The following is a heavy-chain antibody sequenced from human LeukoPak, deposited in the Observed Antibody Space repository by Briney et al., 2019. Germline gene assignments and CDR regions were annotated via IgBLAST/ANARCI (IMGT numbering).Heavy chain of an antibody. D-gene: IGHD3-16*02. CDR2: IIPIFGTA. V-gene: IGHV1-69*06. J-gene: IGHJ6*04. CDR1: GGTFSSYA. CDR3: ARASSDYVWGSYRSPYYYYGMDV. Sequence: ASVKVSYKASGGTFSSYAISWVRQAPGQGLEWMGGIIPIFGTANYAQKFQGRVTITADKSTSTAYMELSSLRSEDTAVYYCARASSDYVWGSYRSPYYYYGMDVWGKGTTVTVSS.